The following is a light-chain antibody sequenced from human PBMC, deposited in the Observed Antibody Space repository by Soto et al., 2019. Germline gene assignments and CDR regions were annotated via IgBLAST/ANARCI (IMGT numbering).Light chain of an antibody. CDR1: QIFISN. V-gene: IGKV3D-15*01. CDR3: QQYNNWPLT. CDR2: GAF. Sequence: EIVMTQSPATLSVSPGDTSTLSCRAIQIFISNLAWYQQRPGQPPRLLIYGAFNRATGIPARFSGSGSGTDFTLTISSLEPEDFAVYYCQQYNNWPLTFGGGTKVDIK. J-gene: IGKJ4*01.